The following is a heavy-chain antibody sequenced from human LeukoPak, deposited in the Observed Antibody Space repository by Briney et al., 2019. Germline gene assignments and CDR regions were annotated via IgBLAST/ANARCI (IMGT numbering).Heavy chain of an antibody. CDR2: IIPIFGTA. CDR3: ARGVGAARPLDV. CDR1: GGTLSSYA. V-gene: IGHV1-69*05. Sequence: SVKVSCQASGGTLSSYAISWVRQAPGQGLEWMGGIIPIFGTAHYAQKFQDRVTIITDESASTAYMELSSLRSEDTAVYYCARGVGAARPLDVWGKGTTVTVSS. D-gene: IGHD6-6*01. J-gene: IGHJ6*04.